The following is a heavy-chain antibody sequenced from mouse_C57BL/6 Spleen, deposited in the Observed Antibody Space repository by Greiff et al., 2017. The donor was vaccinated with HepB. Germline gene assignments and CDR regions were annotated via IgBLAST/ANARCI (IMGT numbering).Heavy chain of an antibody. CDR1: GYSITSGYY. CDR2: ISYDGSN. V-gene: IGHV3-6*01. Sequence: EVQLQESGPGLVKPSQSLSLTCSVTGYSITSGYYWNWIRQFPGNKLEWMGYISYDGSNNYNPSLKNRISITRDTSKNQFFLKLNSVTTEDTATYYCARSGGYYYGSSGYYFDYWGQGTTLTVSS. J-gene: IGHJ2*01. CDR3: ARSGGYYYGSSGYYFDY. D-gene: IGHD1-1*01.